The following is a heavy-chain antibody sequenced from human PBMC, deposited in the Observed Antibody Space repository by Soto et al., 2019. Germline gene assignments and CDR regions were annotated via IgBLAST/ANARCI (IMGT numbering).Heavy chain of an antibody. CDR2: TAYTGHT. Sequence: LESLSLTTVLSGGSVTSYHWSWIRQFPGTRLEWIAYTAYTGHTNYNPSLKSRVTISLDTTKNHRSLKLTSMAAADTAVYYCATEMHAGFTPSFAAWGQGTLVTVSS. V-gene: IGHV4-59*02. D-gene: IGHD2-15*01. CDR3: ATEMHAGFTPSFAA. J-gene: IGHJ5*02. CDR1: GGSVTSYH.